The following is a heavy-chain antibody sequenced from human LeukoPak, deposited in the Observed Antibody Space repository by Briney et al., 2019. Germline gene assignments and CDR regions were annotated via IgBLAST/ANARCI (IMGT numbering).Heavy chain of an antibody. D-gene: IGHD4-17*01. V-gene: IGHV4-38-2*02. J-gene: IGHJ3*02. Sequence: SETLSLTCTVSGYSISSGYYWGWIRQPPGKGLEWMGTIYHSGSTYYNPSLKSRVTISVDTSKNQFSLKLSSVTAADTAVYYCAKTVTVTTSAFDIWGQGTMVTVSS. CDR1: GYSISSGYY. CDR2: IYHSGST. CDR3: AKTVTVTTSAFDI.